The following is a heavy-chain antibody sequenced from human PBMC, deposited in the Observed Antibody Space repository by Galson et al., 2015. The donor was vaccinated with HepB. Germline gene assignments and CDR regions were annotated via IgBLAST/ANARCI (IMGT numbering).Heavy chain of an antibody. CDR2: ISSSSSTI. CDR1: GFTFSSYS. V-gene: IGHV3-48*01. Sequence: SLRLSCAASGFTFSSYSMNWVRQAPGKGLEWVSYISSSSSTIYYADSVKGRFTISRDNSKNTLYLQMNSLRAEDTAVYYCAKDDGDYRPYYFHYWGQGTLVTVSS. CDR3: AKDDGDYRPYYFHY. J-gene: IGHJ4*02. D-gene: IGHD4-17*01.